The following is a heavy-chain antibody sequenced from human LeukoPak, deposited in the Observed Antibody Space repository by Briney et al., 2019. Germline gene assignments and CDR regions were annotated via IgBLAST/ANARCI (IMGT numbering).Heavy chain of an antibody. CDR2: INSNGGST. V-gene: IGHV3-64*02. CDR1: GFTFTTFP. J-gene: IGHJ4*02. Sequence: PGGSLRLSCVGSGFTFTTFPMHWVRQAPGKGLEYVSAINSNGGSTYYADSVKGRFTISRGNSKNTLYLQMGSLRAEDMAMYYCARGRGGHHDYWGQGTLVTVSS. CDR3: ARGRGGHHDY. D-gene: IGHD3-16*02.